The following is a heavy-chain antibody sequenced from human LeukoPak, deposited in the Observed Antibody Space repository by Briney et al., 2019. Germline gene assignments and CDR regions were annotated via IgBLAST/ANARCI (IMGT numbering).Heavy chain of an antibody. CDR1: GFTISSNY. CDR3: ARDQRRFGEFDY. V-gene: IGHV3-53*01. Sequence: GGSLRLSCAASGFTISSNYMSWVRQAPGKGLEWVSVIYSGGSTYYADSVKGRFTVSRDNSKNTLYLQMNSLRAEDTAVYYCARDQRRFGEFDYWGQGTLVTVSS. J-gene: IGHJ4*02. CDR2: IYSGGST. D-gene: IGHD3-10*01.